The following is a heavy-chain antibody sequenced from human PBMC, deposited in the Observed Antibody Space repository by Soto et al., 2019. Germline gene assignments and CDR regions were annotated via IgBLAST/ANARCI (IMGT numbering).Heavy chain of an antibody. V-gene: IGHV3-49*03. CDR2: IRSKAYGGTT. CDR1: GFTFGDYA. Sequence: GGSLRLSCAASGFTFGDYAMSWFRQAPGKGLEWVGFIRSKAYGGTTEYAASVKGRFTISRDDSKSIAYLQMNSLKTEDTAVYYCTRAPPADIVVVVAANSWGQGTLVTVSS. CDR3: TRAPPADIVVVVAANS. J-gene: IGHJ4*02. D-gene: IGHD2-15*01.